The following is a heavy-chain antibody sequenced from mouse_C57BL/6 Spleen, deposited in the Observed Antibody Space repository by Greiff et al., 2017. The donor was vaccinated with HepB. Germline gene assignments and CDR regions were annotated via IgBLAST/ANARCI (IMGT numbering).Heavy chain of an antibody. V-gene: IGHV14-3*01. CDR3: ASDRWSGYWYFDV. CDR1: GFNIKNTY. D-gene: IGHD2-3*01. J-gene: IGHJ1*03. Sequence: VQLQQSVAELVRPGASVKLSCTASGFNIKNTYMHWVKQRPEQGLEWIGRIDPANGNTKYAPKLQGKATITADTSSNSAYLRVSNLTSEDTAIYYCASDRWSGYWYFDVWGTGPTVTVSS. CDR2: IDPANGNT.